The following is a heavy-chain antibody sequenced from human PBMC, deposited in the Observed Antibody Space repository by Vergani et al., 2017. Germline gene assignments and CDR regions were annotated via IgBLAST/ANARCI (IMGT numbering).Heavy chain of an antibody. V-gene: IGHV4-61*01. CDR1: GGSVSSGSYY. CDR3: ARVRSTTTVVTPGGNYYYYGMDV. D-gene: IGHD4-23*01. CDR2: IYYSWST. Sequence: QVQLQESGPGLVKPSETLSLTCTVSGGSVSSGSYYWSWIRQPPVKVLYCIWYIYYSWSTEYNPSLKSRVTISVDTSKNQFSLKLSSVTAADTAVYYCARVRSTTTVVTPGGNYYYYGMDVWGQGTTVTVSS. J-gene: IGHJ6*02.